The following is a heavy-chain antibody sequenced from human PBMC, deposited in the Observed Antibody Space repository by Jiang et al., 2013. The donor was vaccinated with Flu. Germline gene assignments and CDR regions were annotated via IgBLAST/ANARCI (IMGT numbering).Heavy chain of an antibody. J-gene: IGHJ4*02. CDR3: ARDLHDSSGYFYLDY. D-gene: IGHD3-22*01. CDR2: TYYRSKWYN. V-gene: IGHV6-1*01. Sequence: RNSVVWNWIRQSPSRGLEWLGRTYYRSKWYNDYAESVKSRITINPDTSKNQFSLQLNSVTPEDTAVYYCARDLHDSSGYFYLDYWGQGTLVTVSS. CDR1: RNSVV.